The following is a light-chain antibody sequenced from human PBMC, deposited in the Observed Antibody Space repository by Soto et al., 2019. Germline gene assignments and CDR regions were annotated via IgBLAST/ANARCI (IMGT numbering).Light chain of an antibody. CDR3: SSYTSSSTLYV. V-gene: IGLV2-14*01. J-gene: IGLJ1*01. CDR1: SSDVGGYNY. Sequence: QSALTQPASVSGXPGQSITISCTGTSSDVGGYNYVSWYQQHPGKAPKLMIYEVSNRPSGVSNRFSGSKSGNTASLTISGLQAEDEADYYCSSYTSSSTLYVFGTGTKLTVL. CDR2: EVS.